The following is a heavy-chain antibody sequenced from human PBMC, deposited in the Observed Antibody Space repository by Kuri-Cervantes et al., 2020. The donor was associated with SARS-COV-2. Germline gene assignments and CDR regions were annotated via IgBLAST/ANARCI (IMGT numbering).Heavy chain of an antibody. V-gene: IGHV3-23*03. J-gene: IGHJ4*02. CDR3: AKDQDYYDSSGQFDY. CDR1: GFTFSSYA. D-gene: IGHD3-22*01. Sequence: GESLKISCAASGFTFSSYAMSWVRQAPGKGLEWVSVIYSGGSSTYYADSVKGRFTISRDNSKNTLYLQMSSLRVEETAVSYCAKDQDYYDSSGQFDYWGQGTLVTVSS. CDR2: IYSGGSST.